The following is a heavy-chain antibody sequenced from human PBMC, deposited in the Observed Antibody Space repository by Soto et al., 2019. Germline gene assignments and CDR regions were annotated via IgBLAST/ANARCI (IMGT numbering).Heavy chain of an antibody. CDR1: GGSFSGYY. CDR2: INHSGST. D-gene: IGHD4-17*01. CDR3: ARGTTTVTSDY. Sequence: PSETLSLTCAVYGGSFSGYYWSWIRQPPGKGLEWIGEINHSGSTNYNPSLKSRVTISVDTSKNQFSLKLSSVTAADTAVYYCARGTTTVTSDYWGQGTLVTAPQ. J-gene: IGHJ4*02. V-gene: IGHV4-34*01.